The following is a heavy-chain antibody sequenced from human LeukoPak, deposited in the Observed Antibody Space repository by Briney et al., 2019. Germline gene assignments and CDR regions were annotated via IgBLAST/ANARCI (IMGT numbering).Heavy chain of an antibody. V-gene: IGHV1-2*02. J-gene: IGHJ4*02. CDR1: GYTFTGYY. Sequence: GASVKVSCKASGYTFTGYYMHWVRQAPGQGLEWMGWINPNSGGTNYAQKFQGRVTMTRDTSISTAYLELSRLRSDDTAVYYRARVPVGSSSSAPFDYWGQGTLVTVSS. CDR3: ARVPVGSSSSAPFDY. CDR2: INPNSGGT. D-gene: IGHD1-26*01.